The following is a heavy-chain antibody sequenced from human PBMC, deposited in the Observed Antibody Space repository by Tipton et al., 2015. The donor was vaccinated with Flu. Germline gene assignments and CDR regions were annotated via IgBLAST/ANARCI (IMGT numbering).Heavy chain of an antibody. V-gene: IGHV4-38-2*01. CDR3: ARHTGDSVRGIIDY. Sequence: TLSLTCVVSGYSISSGYYWGWVRQPPGKGLEWIGTIYHSGSTYYNPSLKSRVTISVDTSKNQFSLKLSSVTAADTAVYYCARHTGDSVRGIIDYWGQGILVTVSS. CDR1: GYSISSGYY. J-gene: IGHJ4*02. D-gene: IGHD3-10*02. CDR2: IYHSGST.